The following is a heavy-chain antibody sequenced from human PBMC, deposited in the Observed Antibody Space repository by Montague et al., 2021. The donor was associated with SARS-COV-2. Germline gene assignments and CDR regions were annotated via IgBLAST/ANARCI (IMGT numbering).Heavy chain of an antibody. D-gene: IGHD4-11*01. Sequence: SETLSLTCTVSGGSISSSSYYWGWIRQPPGKGLEWIGSIYYSGGTYYNPSLKSRVTISVDTSKNQFSLKLSSVTAADTAVYYCARHASYDYSKDLYYYYYYYGMDVWGQGTTVTVSS. CDR1: GGSISSSSYY. V-gene: IGHV4-39*01. CDR2: IYYSGGT. J-gene: IGHJ6*02. CDR3: ARHASYDYSKDLYYYYYYYGMDV.